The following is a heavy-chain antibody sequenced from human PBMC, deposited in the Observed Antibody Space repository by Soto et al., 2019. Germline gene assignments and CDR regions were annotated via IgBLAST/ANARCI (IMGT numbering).Heavy chain of an antibody. D-gene: IGHD6-19*01. CDR1: GGSFSPNY. Sequence: SETLSLTCTLSGGSFSPNYWAWIRQPPGKGLEWIGYIYYSGSTYYNPSLKSRVTISVDTSKSQFSLKLSSVTAADTAVYYCARDFTDSSGPTLGMGVWGQGTTVTVSS. J-gene: IGHJ6*02. CDR2: IYYSGST. CDR3: ARDFTDSSGPTLGMGV. V-gene: IGHV4-59*06.